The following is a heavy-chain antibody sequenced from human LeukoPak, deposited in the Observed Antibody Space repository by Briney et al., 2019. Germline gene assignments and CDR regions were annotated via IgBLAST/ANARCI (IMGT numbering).Heavy chain of an antibody. CDR1: GYSISSGYY. V-gene: IGHV4-38-2*02. CDR3: ARESDYGEYAY. D-gene: IGHD4-17*01. Sequence: SETLSLTCTVSGYSISSGYYWGWIRQPPGKGLEWIGSIYHSGSTYYNPSLKSRVTISVDTSKNQFSLKLSSVTAADTAVYYCARESDYGEYAYWGQGTLVTVSS. CDR2: IYHSGST. J-gene: IGHJ4*02.